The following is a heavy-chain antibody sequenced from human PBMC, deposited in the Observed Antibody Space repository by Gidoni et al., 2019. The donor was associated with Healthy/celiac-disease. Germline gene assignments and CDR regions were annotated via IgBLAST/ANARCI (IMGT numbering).Heavy chain of an antibody. V-gene: IGHV4-4*02. Sequence: QVHPPASGPGMVNPSWTLSLTYALSGCSIRSSNWWSWVRQPPGKGLEWIGDIYHSGSTNYNPSLKSRVTISVDKSKNQFSLKLSSVTAADTAVYYCARDKFRLGAFDIWGQGTMVTVSS. CDR2: IYHSGST. CDR3: ARDKFRLGAFDI. CDR1: GCSIRSSNW. D-gene: IGHD2-21*01. J-gene: IGHJ3*02.